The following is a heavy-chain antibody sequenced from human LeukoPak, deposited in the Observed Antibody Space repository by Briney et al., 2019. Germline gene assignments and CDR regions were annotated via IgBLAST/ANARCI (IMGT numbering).Heavy chain of an antibody. J-gene: IGHJ4*02. CDR3: ARVGRIAEAYYFDY. V-gene: IGHV1-18*01. D-gene: IGHD6-13*01. Sequence: GASVKVSCKASGYTFTSHGISWVRQAPGQGLEWMGWISAYNGNTNYAQKLQGRVTMTTDTSTSTAYMELRSLRSDDTAVYYCARVGRIAEAYYFDYWGQGAQVTVSS. CDR1: GYTFTSHG. CDR2: ISAYNGNT.